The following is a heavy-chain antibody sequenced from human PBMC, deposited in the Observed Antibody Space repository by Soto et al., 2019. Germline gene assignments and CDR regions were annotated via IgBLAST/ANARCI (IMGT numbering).Heavy chain of an antibody. CDR1: GGTFSSYA. CDR2: IIPIFGTA. D-gene: IGHD3-22*01. J-gene: IGHJ4*02. CDR3: AFDSSGYDYRTDY. Sequence: SVKVSCKASGGTFSSYAISWVRQAPGQGLEWMGGIIPIFGTANYAQKFQGKVTITADESTSTAYMELSSLRSEDTAVYYCAFDSSGYDYRTDYWGQGTLVTVSS. V-gene: IGHV1-69*13.